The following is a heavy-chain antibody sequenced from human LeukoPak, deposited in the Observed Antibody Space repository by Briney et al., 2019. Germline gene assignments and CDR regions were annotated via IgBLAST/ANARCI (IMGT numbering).Heavy chain of an antibody. J-gene: IGHJ4*02. CDR3: ARGVLRFLEWLPTLDY. Sequence: SETLSLTCTVSGGSISSGSYYWSWIRQPAGKGLEWIGRIYTSGSTNYNPSLKSRVTISVDTSKNQFSLKLSSVTAADMAVYYCARGVLRFLEWLPTLDYWGQGTLVTVSS. V-gene: IGHV4-61*02. CDR1: GGSISSGSYY. CDR2: IYTSGST. D-gene: IGHD3-3*01.